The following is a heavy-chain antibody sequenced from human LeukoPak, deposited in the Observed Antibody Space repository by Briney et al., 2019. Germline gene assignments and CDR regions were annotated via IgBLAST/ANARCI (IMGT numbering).Heavy chain of an antibody. Sequence: PSETLSLTCTVSGGSINFYYWSWFRQPPGKGPEWIGYIYYSGSTNYNPSLKSRVTISVDTSKNQFSLKVRSVTAEDRAVYYCARVESGYSYGPIDYWGQGTLVTVSS. CDR2: IYYSGST. CDR3: ARVESGYSYGPIDY. D-gene: IGHD5-18*01. CDR1: GGSINFYY. V-gene: IGHV4-59*01. J-gene: IGHJ4*02.